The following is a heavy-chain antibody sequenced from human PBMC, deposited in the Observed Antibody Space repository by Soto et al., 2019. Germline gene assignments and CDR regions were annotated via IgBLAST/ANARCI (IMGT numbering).Heavy chain of an antibody. J-gene: IGHJ4*02. Sequence: QSGGSLRLSCAASGFTFSSYAMSWVRQAPGKGLEWVSAISGSGGSTYYADSVKGRFTISRDNSKNTLYLQLNSLRAEDTAVYYCAKEYYYDSSGYRGFGVSDYWGQGTLVTVSS. D-gene: IGHD3-22*01. V-gene: IGHV3-23*01. CDR1: GFTFSSYA. CDR2: ISGSGGST. CDR3: AKEYYYDSSGYRGFGVSDY.